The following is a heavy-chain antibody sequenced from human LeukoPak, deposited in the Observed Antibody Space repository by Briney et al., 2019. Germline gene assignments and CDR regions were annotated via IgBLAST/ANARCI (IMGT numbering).Heavy chain of an antibody. D-gene: IGHD3-22*01. CDR3: ARGIPDYYDSSGYSSRYYYYYYYMDV. Sequence: SETLSLTCAVYGGSFSGYYWGWIRQPPGKGLEWIGEINHSGSTTYNPSLKSRVTISVDTSKNQFSLKLSSVTAADTAVYYCARGIPDYYDSSGYSSRYYYYYYYMDVWGKGTTVTVSS. J-gene: IGHJ6*03. V-gene: IGHV4-34*01. CDR1: GGSFSGYY. CDR2: INHSGST.